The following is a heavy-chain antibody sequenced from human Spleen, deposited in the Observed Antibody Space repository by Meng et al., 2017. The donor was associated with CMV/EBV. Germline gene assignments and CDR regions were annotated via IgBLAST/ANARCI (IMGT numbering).Heavy chain of an antibody. D-gene: IGHD6-6*01. CDR2: IYHSGST. J-gene: IGHJ3*02. CDR3: ARAPLEYSSSSDAFDI. Sequence: SETLSLTCAVSGGSISSSNWWSWVRQPPGKGLEWIGEIYHSGSTNYNPSLKSRVTISVDKSKNQFSLKLSSVTAADTAVYYCARAPLEYSSSSDAFDIWGQGTMVTVSS. V-gene: IGHV4-4*02. CDR1: GGSISSSNW.